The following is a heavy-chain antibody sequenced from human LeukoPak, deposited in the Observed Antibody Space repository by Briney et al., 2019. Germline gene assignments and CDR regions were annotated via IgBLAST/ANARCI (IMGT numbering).Heavy chain of an antibody. J-gene: IGHJ4*02. CDR2: ISSNGGST. CDR3: ARGGGCCSADSCYGIDY. V-gene: IGHV3-64*01. D-gene: IGHD2-15*01. CDR1: RFTFSSYV. Sequence: GGSLRLSCAASRFTFSSYVMHWVRQAPGKGLEYVSAISSNGGSTYYANSVKGRFTISRDNSKNTLYLQMGSLRAEDKAVYYCARGGGCCSADSCYGIDYWGQGILVTVSS.